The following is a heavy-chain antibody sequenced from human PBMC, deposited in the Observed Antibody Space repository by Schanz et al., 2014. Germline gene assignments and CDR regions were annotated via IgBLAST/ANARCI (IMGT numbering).Heavy chain of an antibody. Sequence: EVFLVESGGGLVQPGGSLRLSCAASGFAFSSFALSWVRQSPGKGLEWVSAISANDYDTYYAPSVKGRFTVSRDNSKNTLYLQMNSLRAEDTAVYYCARDARNSDFDYWGQGTLVAVSS. CDR2: ISANDYDT. D-gene: IGHD2-15*01. CDR1: GFAFSSFA. CDR3: ARDARNSDFDY. V-gene: IGHV3-23*04. J-gene: IGHJ4*02.